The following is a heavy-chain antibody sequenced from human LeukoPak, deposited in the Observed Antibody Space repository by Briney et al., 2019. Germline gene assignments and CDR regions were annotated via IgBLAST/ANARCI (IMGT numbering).Heavy chain of an antibody. CDR2: INPNTGGT. CDR3: ARQGYGSGRPRYYYYYMDV. Sequence: ASVKVSCKASGYTFTGYFVHWVRQAPGQGLQWMGWINPNTGGTNYAQKFQGRVTMTRDTSISTAYMELSRLRSDDTAVYYCARQGYGSGRPRYYYYYMDVWGKGTTVTISS. J-gene: IGHJ6*03. V-gene: IGHV1-2*02. D-gene: IGHD3-10*01. CDR1: GYTFTGYF.